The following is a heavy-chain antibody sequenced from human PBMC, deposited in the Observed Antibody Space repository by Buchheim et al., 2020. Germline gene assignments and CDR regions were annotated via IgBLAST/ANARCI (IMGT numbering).Heavy chain of an antibody. V-gene: IGHV4-61*02. Sequence: QVQLQESGPGLVKPSQTLSLTCTVSDGSITSGRYYWSWLRQPAGKGLELIGRIYTSGSTSYNPSLKSRVTIYLDTSENQFSLTLSSVTAADTAVYYCARDIGQQLIRNWGQGTL. CDR3: ARDIGQQLIRN. D-gene: IGHD6-13*01. CDR1: DGSITSGRYY. J-gene: IGHJ4*02. CDR2: IYTSGST.